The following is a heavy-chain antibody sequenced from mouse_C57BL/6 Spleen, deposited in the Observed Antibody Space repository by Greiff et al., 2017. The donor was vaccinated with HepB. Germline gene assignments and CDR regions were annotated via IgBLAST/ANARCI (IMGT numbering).Heavy chain of an antibody. CDR2: ISYDGSN. J-gene: IGHJ1*03. CDR3: ARDRSYYYGSSNWYFDV. Sequence: EVKLMESGPGLVKPSQSLSLTCSVTGYSITSGYYWNWIRQFPGNKLEWMGYISYDGSNNYNPSLKNRTSITPDTSKNQFFLKLNSVTTEDTATYYCARDRSYYYGSSNWYFDVWGTGTTVTVSS. CDR1: GYSITSGYY. D-gene: IGHD1-1*01. V-gene: IGHV3-6*01.